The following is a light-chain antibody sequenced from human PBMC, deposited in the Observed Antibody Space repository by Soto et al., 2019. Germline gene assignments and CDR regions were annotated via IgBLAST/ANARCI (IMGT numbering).Light chain of an antibody. J-gene: IGLJ7*01. Sequence: NFMLTQPHSVSESPGKTVTISCTTTSGNIGNNYVHWYQQRPGSAPTTVIYEDNQRPSGVPDRFSGSVDISSNSASLTISGLKTEDEAVYYCQSFDGTNGVFGGGTQLTVL. CDR2: EDN. CDR3: QSFDGTNGV. V-gene: IGLV6-57*02. CDR1: SGNIGNNY.